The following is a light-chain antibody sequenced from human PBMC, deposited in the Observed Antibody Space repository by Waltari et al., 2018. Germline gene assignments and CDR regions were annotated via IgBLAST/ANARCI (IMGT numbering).Light chain of an antibody. Sequence: HMAQSTSSMSASAGTRVSLTCRPTQSISRYLNWYQQKPGKAPKLLIYAASTLQTGVPSRFSGSGAGTEFTLTISPLQPEDFATYYCQQSYNTPWTFGQGTRV. CDR2: AAS. CDR3: QQSYNTPWT. CDR1: QSISRY. J-gene: IGKJ1*01. V-gene: IGKV1-39*01.